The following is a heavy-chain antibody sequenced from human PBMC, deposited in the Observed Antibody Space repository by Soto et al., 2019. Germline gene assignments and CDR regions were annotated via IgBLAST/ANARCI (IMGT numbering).Heavy chain of an antibody. CDR2: ISSSSSYI. CDR1: GFTFSSYS. J-gene: IGHJ3*02. Sequence: GGSLRLSCAASGFTFSSYSMNWVRQAPGKGLEWVSSISSSSSYIYYADSVKGRFTISRDNAKNSLYLQMNSLRAEDTAVYYCARDLGYYDSSGRRSAYDIWGQGTMVTVSS. V-gene: IGHV3-21*01. CDR3: ARDLGYYDSSGRRSAYDI. D-gene: IGHD3-22*01.